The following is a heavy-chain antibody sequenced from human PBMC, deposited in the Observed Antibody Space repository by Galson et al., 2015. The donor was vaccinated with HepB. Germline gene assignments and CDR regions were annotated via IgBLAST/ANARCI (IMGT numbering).Heavy chain of an antibody. CDR1: GFTLDDYA. D-gene: IGHD6-13*01. Sequence: SLRLSCAASGFTLDDYAMHWVRQAPGKGLEWVSGISWNSGSIGYADSVKDRFTISRDNAKNSLYLQMNSLRAEDTALYYCAKDSGAYSSSWYSLPDYWGQGTLVTVSS. V-gene: IGHV3-9*01. CDR3: AKDSGAYSSSWYSLPDY. J-gene: IGHJ4*02. CDR2: ISWNSGSI.